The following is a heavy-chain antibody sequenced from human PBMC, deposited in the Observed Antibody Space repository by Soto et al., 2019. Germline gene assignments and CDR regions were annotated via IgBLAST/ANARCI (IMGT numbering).Heavy chain of an antibody. CDR2: ISGYNGNT. CDR3: ARGLLPMTGTANDAFDI. J-gene: IGHJ3*02. V-gene: IGHV1-18*04. D-gene: IGHD1-1*01. Sequence: QIQLVQSGAEVKKPGASVKVSCKASGYMFSHYGINWVRQAPGQGLEWVAWISGYNGNTNYAQKFQGRVTMIMDSSTNTAYMELRSLTSDDTAVYYCARGLLPMTGTANDAFDIWGQGTMVTVSS. CDR1: GYMFSHYG.